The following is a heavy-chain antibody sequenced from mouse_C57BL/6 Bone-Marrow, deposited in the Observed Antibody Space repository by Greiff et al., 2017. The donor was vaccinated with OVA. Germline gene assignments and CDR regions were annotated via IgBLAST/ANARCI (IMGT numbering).Heavy chain of an antibody. V-gene: IGHV10-1*01. CDR1: GFSFNTYA. CDR3: VGGGWAY. Sequence: EVNVVESGGGLVQPKGSLTLSCAASGFSFNTYAMNWVRQAPGKGLEWVARIRSKSNNYATYYAESVKDRFTISRDESESRRYRQNNNVKTEGAAMYYCVGGGWAYWGQGTLVTVSA. CDR2: IRSKSNNYAT. J-gene: IGHJ3*01.